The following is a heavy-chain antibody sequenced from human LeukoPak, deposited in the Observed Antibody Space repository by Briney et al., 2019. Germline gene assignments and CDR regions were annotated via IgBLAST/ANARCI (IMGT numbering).Heavy chain of an antibody. CDR3: ARDFKPGIAVAGTMGFDY. Sequence: PGGSLRLSCAASGFTFSSYEMNWVRQAPGKGLEWVSYISSSSSYIYYADSVKGRFTISRDNAKNSLYLQMNSLRAEDTAVYYCARDFKPGIAVAGTMGFDYWGQGTLVTVSS. D-gene: IGHD6-19*01. J-gene: IGHJ4*02. V-gene: IGHV3-21*05. CDR1: GFTFSSYE. CDR2: ISSSSSYI.